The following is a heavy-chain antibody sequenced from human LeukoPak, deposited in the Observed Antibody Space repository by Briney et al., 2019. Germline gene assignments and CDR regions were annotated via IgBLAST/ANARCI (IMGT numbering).Heavy chain of an antibody. D-gene: IGHD3-22*01. CDR1: GYTFTSYY. J-gene: IGHJ3*02. CDR3: ATRPAYDSSGYYSEDAFDI. V-gene: IGHV1-46*01. CDR2: INPSGGST. Sequence: ASVKVSCKASGYTFTSYYMHWVRQAPGQGLEWMGIINPSGGSTSYAQKFQGRVTMTRDTSTSTVYMELSSLRSEDTAVYYCATRPAYDSSGYYSEDAFDIWGQGTMVTVSS.